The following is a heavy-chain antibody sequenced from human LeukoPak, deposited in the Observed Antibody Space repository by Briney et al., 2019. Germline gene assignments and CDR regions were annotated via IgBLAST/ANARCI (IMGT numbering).Heavy chain of an antibody. D-gene: IGHD2-21*01. CDR3: ASLKFPPSYYYYGMDV. CDR1: GGSISSSNW. Sequence: SSETLSLTCAVSGGSISSSNWWSWVRQPPGKGLEWIGEIYHSGSTNYNPSLKSRVTISVDTSKNQFSLKLSSVTAADTAVYYCASLKFPPSYYYYGMDVWGQGTTVTVSS. J-gene: IGHJ6*02. CDR2: IYHSGST. V-gene: IGHV4-4*02.